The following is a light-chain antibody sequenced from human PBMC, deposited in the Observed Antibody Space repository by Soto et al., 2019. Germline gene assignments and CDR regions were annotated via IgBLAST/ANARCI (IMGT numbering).Light chain of an antibody. Sequence: QSALTQPASVSGSPGXXITLSCTXXXSGVENYNLVSWYQHRPGKAPKLIIYEGSQRPSGVSDRFSGSKSGNTASLTISGLRTEDEADYYCSSYASAVVFGGGTKLTVL. CDR3: SSYASAVV. J-gene: IGLJ2*01. CDR2: EGS. V-gene: IGLV2-23*01. CDR1: XSGVENYNL.